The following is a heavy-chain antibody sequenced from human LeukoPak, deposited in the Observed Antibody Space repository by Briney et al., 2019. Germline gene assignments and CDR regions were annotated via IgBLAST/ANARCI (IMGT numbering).Heavy chain of an antibody. CDR2: IIPIFGTA. CDR1: GGTFSSYA. D-gene: IGHD2-15*01. J-gene: IGHJ5*02. V-gene: IGHV1-69*13. CDR3: ARGAEDIVVVVSATLLWNWFDP. Sequence: SVKVSCKASGGTFSSYAISWVRQAPGQGLEWMGGIIPIFGTANYAQKFQGRVTITADESTSTAYMELSSLRSEDTAVYYCARGAEDIVVVVSATLLWNWFDPWGQGTLVTVSS.